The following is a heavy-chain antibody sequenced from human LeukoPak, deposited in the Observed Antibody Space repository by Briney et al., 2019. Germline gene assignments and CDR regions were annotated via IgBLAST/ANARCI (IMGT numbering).Heavy chain of an antibody. Sequence: GGSLRLSCAASGFTFSNYWMSWVRQAPGKGLEWVANTNQDGSEKYYVDSVKGRFTISRDNSKNTLYLQMNSLRAEDTAVYYCARDWQGYSYPTWGQGTLVTVSS. V-gene: IGHV3-7*01. J-gene: IGHJ5*02. D-gene: IGHD5-18*01. CDR3: ARDWQGYSYPT. CDR2: TNQDGSEK. CDR1: GFTFSNYW.